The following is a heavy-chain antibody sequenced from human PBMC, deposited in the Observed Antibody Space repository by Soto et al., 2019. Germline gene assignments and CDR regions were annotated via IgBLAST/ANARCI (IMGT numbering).Heavy chain of an antibody. CDR1: GYTFTSYG. V-gene: IGHV1-18*04. J-gene: IGHJ4*02. CDR2: ISAYNGNT. CDR3: ARDPVGGDYDSSGYYHYFDY. D-gene: IGHD3-22*01. Sequence: ASVKVSCKASGYTFTSYGISWVRQAPGQGLEWMGWISAYNGNTNYAQKLQGRVTMTTDTSTSTAYMELRSLRSDDTAVYYCARDPVGGDYDSSGYYHYFDYWGQGTLVTVSS.